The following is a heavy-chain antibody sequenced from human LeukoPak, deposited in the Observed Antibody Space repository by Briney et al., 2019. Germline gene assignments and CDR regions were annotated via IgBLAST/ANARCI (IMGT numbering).Heavy chain of an antibody. Sequence: SETLSLTCTVSGGFISSYYWSWLRQPPGKGLEWIGYIYYSGSTNYNPSLKSRVTISVDTSKNQFSLKLSSVTAADTAVYYCARAAYGDLHFDDWGQGTPVTVSS. CDR3: ARAAYGDLHFDD. D-gene: IGHD4-17*01. CDR2: IYYSGST. V-gene: IGHV4-59*01. CDR1: GGFISSYY. J-gene: IGHJ4*02.